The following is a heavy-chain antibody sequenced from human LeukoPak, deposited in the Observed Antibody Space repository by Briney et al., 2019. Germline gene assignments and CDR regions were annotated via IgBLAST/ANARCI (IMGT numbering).Heavy chain of an antibody. CDR3: ARGWYFGSGSYYFDY. J-gene: IGHJ4*02. V-gene: IGHV4-59*01. D-gene: IGHD3-10*01. Sequence: PSETLSLTCTVSGGSISNYYWNWIRQPPGKGLEWIGYIYYSGSTNYNPSLKSRVTISIDTSKNQFSLKLSSVTAADTAVYYCARGWYFGSGSYYFDYWGQGTLVTVSS. CDR2: IYYSGST. CDR1: GGSISNYY.